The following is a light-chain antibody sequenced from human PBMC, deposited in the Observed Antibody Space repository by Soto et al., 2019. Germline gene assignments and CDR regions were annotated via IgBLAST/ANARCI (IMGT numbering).Light chain of an antibody. Sequence: DIVMTQSPDSLAVSLGERATINCKSSQSLLYSSNNKNNLTWYQQKPGQPPKLLIYWASTRESGVPDRFRGSGSGTDFTLTISSLQAEDVAVYYCQQYYKPPLTFGGGTKVEI. CDR1: QSLLYSSNNKNN. V-gene: IGKV4-1*01. CDR3: QQYYKPPLT. J-gene: IGKJ4*02. CDR2: WAS.